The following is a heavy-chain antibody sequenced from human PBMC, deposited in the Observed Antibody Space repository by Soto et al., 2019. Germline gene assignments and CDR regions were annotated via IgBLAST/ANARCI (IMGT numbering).Heavy chain of an antibody. CDR2: IRSKAYGGTT. J-gene: IGHJ5*02. Sequence: GGSLRLSCTASGFTFGDYAMSWFRQAPGKGLEWVGFIRSKAYGGTTEYAASVKGRFTISRDDSKSIAYLQMNSLKTEDTAVYYCTRSPSYYYGSGSYNWFDPWGQGTLVTVSS. D-gene: IGHD3-10*01. V-gene: IGHV3-49*03. CDR1: GFTFGDYA. CDR3: TRSPSYYYGSGSYNWFDP.